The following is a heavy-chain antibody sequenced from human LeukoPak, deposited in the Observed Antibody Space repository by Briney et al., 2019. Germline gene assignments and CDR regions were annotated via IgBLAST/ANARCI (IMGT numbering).Heavy chain of an antibody. CDR2: IWYDGSNK. CDR3: ARGRSGYYFDY. V-gene: IGHV3-33*01. Sequence: PGRSLRLSCAASGFTFSSYGMHWVRQAPGKGLEWVAVIWYDGSNKYYADSVKGRFTISRDNSKNTLYLQMNSLRAEDTAVYYCARGRSGYYFDYWGQGSLVTVSS. D-gene: IGHD6-25*01. CDR1: GFTFSSYG. J-gene: IGHJ4*02.